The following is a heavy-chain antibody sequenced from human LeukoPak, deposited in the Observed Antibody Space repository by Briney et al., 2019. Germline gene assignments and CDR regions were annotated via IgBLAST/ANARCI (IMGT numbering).Heavy chain of an antibody. V-gene: IGHV4-39*07. CDR1: GGSISSSSYY. CDR2: IYYSGST. D-gene: IGHD2-15*01. Sequence: PSETLSLTCTVSGGSISSSSYYWGWIRQPPGKGLEWIGSIYYSGSTYYSPSLKSRVTISVDTSKNQFSLKLSSVTAADTAVYYCARGRKYCSGGSCYNYYYYYMDVWGKGTTVTVSS. CDR3: ARGRKYCSGGSCYNYYYYYMDV. J-gene: IGHJ6*03.